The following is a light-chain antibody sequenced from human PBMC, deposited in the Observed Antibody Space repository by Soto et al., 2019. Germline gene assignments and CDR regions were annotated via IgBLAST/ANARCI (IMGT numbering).Light chain of an antibody. Sequence: DIQMTQSPSTLSASVGDRVTITCRARQSISTWLAWYQQKPGKAPKLLIYKASNLEGGVPSRFTGSGSGTEFTITISSLQPDDFATYYRQQYNTYPLTFGGGTTVEIK. CDR1: QSISTW. J-gene: IGKJ4*01. CDR3: QQYNTYPLT. CDR2: KAS. V-gene: IGKV1-5*03.